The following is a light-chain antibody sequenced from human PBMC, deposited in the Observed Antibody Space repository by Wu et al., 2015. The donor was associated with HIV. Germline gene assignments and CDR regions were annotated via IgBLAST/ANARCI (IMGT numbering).Light chain of an antibody. CDR2: DTS. CDR1: QSVDRY. Sequence: EIVLTQSPATLSLSPGERATVSCRASQSVDRYLAWYQLKPGQAPRLLIYDTSNRATGIPARFSGSGSGTDFILTISSLEPEDFAVYYCQQRLNWPPVTFGQGTRLEIK. CDR3: QQRLNWPPVT. V-gene: IGKV3-11*01. J-gene: IGKJ5*01.